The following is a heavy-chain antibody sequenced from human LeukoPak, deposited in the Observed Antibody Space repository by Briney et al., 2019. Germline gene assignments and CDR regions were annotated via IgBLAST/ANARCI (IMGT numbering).Heavy chain of an antibody. CDR2: IYTSGST. CDR3: ARDKGVVVPAAIPGTYYYYYYMDV. J-gene: IGHJ6*03. D-gene: IGHD2-2*02. V-gene: IGHV4-61*02. CDR1: GGSISSGSYY. Sequence: SETLSLTCTVSGGSISSGSYYWRWIRQPAGKGLEWIGRIYTSGSTNYNPSLKSRVTISVDTSKNQFSLKLSSVTAADTAVYYCARDKGVVVPAAIPGTYYYYYYMDVWGKGTTVTVSS.